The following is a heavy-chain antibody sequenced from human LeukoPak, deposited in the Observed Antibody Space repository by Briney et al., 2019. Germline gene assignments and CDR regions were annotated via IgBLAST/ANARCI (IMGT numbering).Heavy chain of an antibody. Sequence: SETLSLTCTVSGGSISSYYWSWIRQPPGKGLAWIGYIYYGRSTNYNPSLKSRVTISVDTSNNQFSLKLSSVTAADTAVYYCARAGSGGYYYGMDVWGQGTTVTVSS. CDR1: GGSISSYY. V-gene: IGHV4-59*01. CDR2: IYYGRST. D-gene: IGHD6-19*01. J-gene: IGHJ6*02. CDR3: ARAGSGGYYYGMDV.